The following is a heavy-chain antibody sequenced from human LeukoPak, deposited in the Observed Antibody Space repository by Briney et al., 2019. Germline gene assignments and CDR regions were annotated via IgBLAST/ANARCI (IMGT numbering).Heavy chain of an antibody. J-gene: IGHJ4*03. V-gene: IGHV4-59*01. CDR2: IYYSGST. CDR3: ASGTYYYDSSGFETPLYFDY. CDR1: GGSISSYY. D-gene: IGHD3-22*01. Sequence: SETLSLTCTVSGGSISSYYWSWIRQPPGKGLEWIGYIYYSGSTNYNPSLKSRVTISVDTSKNQFSLKLSSVTAADTAVYYCASGTYYYDSSGFETPLYFDYWGQGTTVTVSS.